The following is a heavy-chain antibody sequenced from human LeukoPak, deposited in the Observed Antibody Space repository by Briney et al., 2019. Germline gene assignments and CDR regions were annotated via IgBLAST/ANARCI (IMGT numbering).Heavy chain of an antibody. CDR2: ISSSGGNT. V-gene: IGHV3-23*01. Sequence: GGSLRLFCAASGFTFSDSAMTWVRQVPGKGLEWVSLISSSGGNTYYADSVKGRFTVSRDNSRNTLYLQMNSLRAEDTAVYYCAKARSLSDAFDIWGQGATVTVSS. CDR1: GFTFSDSA. J-gene: IGHJ3*02. CDR3: AKARSLSDAFDI.